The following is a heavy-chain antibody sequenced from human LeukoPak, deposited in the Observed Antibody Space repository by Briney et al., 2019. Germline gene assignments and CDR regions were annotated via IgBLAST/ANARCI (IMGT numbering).Heavy chain of an antibody. CDR3: ARGDVGDIAVVPAGGDIDY. V-gene: IGHV1-2*02. D-gene: IGHD2-2*01. Sequence: ASVKVSCKASGYTFTGYYMHWVRQAPGQGLEWMGWINPNSGGSNYAQKVQGRVTMTRDTSISTAYMELSRLRSDDTAVYYCARGDVGDIAVVPAGGDIDYWGQGTLVTVSS. CDR2: INPNSGGS. CDR1: GYTFTGYY. J-gene: IGHJ4*02.